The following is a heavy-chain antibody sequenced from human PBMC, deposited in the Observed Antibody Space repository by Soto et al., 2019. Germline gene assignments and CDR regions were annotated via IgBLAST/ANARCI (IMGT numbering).Heavy chain of an antibody. CDR1: GGSISSYY. J-gene: IGHJ6*02. D-gene: IGHD6-6*01. V-gene: IGHV4-59*01. CDR2: IYYSGST. Sequence: QVQLQESGPGLVKPSETLSLTCTVSGGSISSYYWSWIRQPPGKGLEWIGYIYYSGSTNYNPSLKSRVTTPEATPKNPFSLKLSSVPAADTAVYYCARSSIARYYYYGMDVWGQGTTVTVSS. CDR3: ARSSIARYYYYGMDV.